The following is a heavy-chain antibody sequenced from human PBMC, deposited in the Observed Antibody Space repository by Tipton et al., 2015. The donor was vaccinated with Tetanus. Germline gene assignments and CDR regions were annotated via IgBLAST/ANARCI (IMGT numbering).Heavy chain of an antibody. V-gene: IGHV4-34*01. CDR2: INHSGST. CDR1: GGSFSGYY. D-gene: IGHD2-15*01. J-gene: IGHJ4*02. CDR3: ARVRVVAATDY. Sequence: TLSLTCAVYGGSFSGYYWSWIRQPPGKGLEWIGEINHSGSTNYNPSLKSRVTISVDTSKNQFSLKLSSVTAADTAVYYCARVRVVAATDYWGQGTLVTVSS.